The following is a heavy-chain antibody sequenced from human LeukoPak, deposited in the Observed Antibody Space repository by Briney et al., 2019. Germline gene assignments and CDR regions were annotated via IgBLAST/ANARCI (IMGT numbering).Heavy chain of an antibody. Sequence: GGSLRLSCAASGFTTSSYWMHWVRQVPGMGLVWVSRINEDGRTINYADSVRGRFTISRDYATNTVYLQMNSLRADDTAVYYCARRKGMDVWGQGTTVTVSS. J-gene: IGHJ6*02. CDR3: ARRKGMDV. CDR1: GFTTSSYW. CDR2: INEDGRTI. V-gene: IGHV3-74*01.